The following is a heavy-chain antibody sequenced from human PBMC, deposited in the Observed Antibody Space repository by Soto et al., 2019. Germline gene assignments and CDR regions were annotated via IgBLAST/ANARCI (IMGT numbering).Heavy chain of an antibody. CDR2: IWYDGSNK. CDR1: GFTFSSYG. V-gene: IGHV3-33*01. D-gene: IGHD2-8*02. CDR3: ARDSGPRGYDAFDI. Sequence: GGSLSLSCAASGFTFSSYGMHWVRQAPGKGLEWVAVIWYDGSNKYYVDSVKGRFTISGDNAKNSLYLQMNSLRAEDTAVYYCARDSGPRGYDAFDIWGQGTMVTVSS. J-gene: IGHJ3*02.